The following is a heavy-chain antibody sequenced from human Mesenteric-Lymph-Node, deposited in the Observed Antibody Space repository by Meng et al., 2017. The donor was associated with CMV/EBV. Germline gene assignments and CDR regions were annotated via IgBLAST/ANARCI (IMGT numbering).Heavy chain of an antibody. CDR2: IYYSGST. Sequence: ESLKISCTVSGGSVSSGSYYWSWIRQPPGKGLEWIGYIYYSGSTNYNPSLKSRVTISVDTSKNQFSLKLSSVTAADTAVYYCARTTDFWSGYYFDYWGQGTLVTVSS. J-gene: IGHJ4*02. CDR1: GGSVSSGSYY. CDR3: ARTTDFWSGYYFDY. D-gene: IGHD3-3*01. V-gene: IGHV4-61*01.